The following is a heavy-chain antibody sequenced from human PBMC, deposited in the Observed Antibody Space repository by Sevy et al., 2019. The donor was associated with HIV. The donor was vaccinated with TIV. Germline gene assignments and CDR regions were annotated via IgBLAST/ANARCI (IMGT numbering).Heavy chain of an antibody. D-gene: IGHD2-2*01. V-gene: IGHV3-23*01. CDR1: GFTFSNFG. Sequence: GGCLRLSCAASGFTFSNFGMSWVRQAPGKGLEWVSTISGSGGTTYYADSVKGRFTISRDNSKKTLYLQMNSLRAEDTALYYCAKRDTSTRYYYYGMDVWGQGTAVTVSS. CDR3: AKRDTSTRYYYYGMDV. CDR2: ISGSGGTT. J-gene: IGHJ6*02.